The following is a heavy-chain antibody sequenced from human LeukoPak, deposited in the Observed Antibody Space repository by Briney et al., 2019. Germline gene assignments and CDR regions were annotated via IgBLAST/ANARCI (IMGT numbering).Heavy chain of an antibody. CDR3: ANPLWFGPDIDY. CDR1: GFIFSSYV. D-gene: IGHD3-10*01. J-gene: IGHJ4*02. CDR2: ISGSGGST. V-gene: IGHV3-23*01. Sequence: GGSLRLSCAASGFIFSSYVMSWVRQAPGKGLEWVSGISGSGGSTYYADSVKGRFTIARDNSKNTLYLQMNSLRAEDTAVYYCANPLWFGPDIDYWGQGTLVTVSS.